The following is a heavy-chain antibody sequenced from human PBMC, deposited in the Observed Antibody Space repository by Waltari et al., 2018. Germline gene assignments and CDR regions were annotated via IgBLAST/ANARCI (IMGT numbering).Heavy chain of an antibody. J-gene: IGHJ6*02. CDR3: ARGTIFGVAKIPNYYYGMDV. CDR2: ISSSGSTI. Sequence: EVQLVESGGGLVQPGGSLRLSCAASGFTFSSYEMNWVRQAPGKGLEWVSYISSSGSTIYYADSVKGRFTISRGNAKNSLYLQMNSLRAEDKAVYYCARGTIFGVAKIPNYYYGMDVWGQGTTVTVSS. D-gene: IGHD3-3*01. V-gene: IGHV3-48*03. CDR1: GFTFSSYE.